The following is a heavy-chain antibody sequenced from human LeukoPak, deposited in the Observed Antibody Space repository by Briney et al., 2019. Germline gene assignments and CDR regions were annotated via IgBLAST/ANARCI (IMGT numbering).Heavy chain of an antibody. Sequence: GGSLRLSCAASGFTFDDYGMTWVRQAPGKGLEWVSGINWSGRSTGYADSVKGRFTISRDSAESSLYLQMNGLRAEDTALYYCARNYGGYVGTDYWGQGTLVTVSS. J-gene: IGHJ4*02. CDR3: ARNYGGYVGTDY. V-gene: IGHV3-20*04. D-gene: IGHD4/OR15-4a*01. CDR1: GFTFDDYG. CDR2: INWSGRST.